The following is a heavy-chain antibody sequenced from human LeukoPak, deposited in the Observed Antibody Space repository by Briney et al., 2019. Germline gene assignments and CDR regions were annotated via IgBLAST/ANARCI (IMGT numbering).Heavy chain of an antibody. Sequence: GGSLRLSCAASGFTISSYSMNWVRQAPGKGLEWVSSISSSSSSYIYYADSVKGRFTISRDNAKNSLYLQMNSLRAEDTAVYYCARDGAYCGGDCYPYYFDYWGQGTLVTVSS. CDR2: ISSSSSSYI. D-gene: IGHD2-21*01. J-gene: IGHJ4*02. V-gene: IGHV3-21*01. CDR1: GFTISSYS. CDR3: ARDGAYCGGDCYPYYFDY.